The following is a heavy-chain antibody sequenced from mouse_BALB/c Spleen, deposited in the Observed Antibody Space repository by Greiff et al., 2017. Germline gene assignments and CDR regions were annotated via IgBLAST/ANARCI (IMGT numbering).Heavy chain of an antibody. CDR2: ISSGGSYT. D-gene: IGHD1-1*01. CDR3: ARHDYYGSSYYYAMDY. Sequence: EVMLVESGGGLVKPGGSLKLSCAASGFTFSSYAMSWVRQTPEKRLEWVATISSGGSYTYYPDSVKGRFTISRDNAKNTLYLQMSSLRSEDTAMYYCARHDYYGSSYYYAMDYWGQGTSVTVSS. V-gene: IGHV5-9-3*01. J-gene: IGHJ4*01. CDR1: GFTFSSYA.